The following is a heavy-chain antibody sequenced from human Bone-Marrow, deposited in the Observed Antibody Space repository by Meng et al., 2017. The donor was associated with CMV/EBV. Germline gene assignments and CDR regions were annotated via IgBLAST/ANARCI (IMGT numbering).Heavy chain of an antibody. Sequence: GTFRSYAISGVRQGPGGGLEWMGRVIPILGIANYAQKFQGRVTITADKSTSTAYMELGSLRSEDTAVYYCARDTPYCGGDCYSASDYWGQGTLVTVSS. J-gene: IGHJ4*02. D-gene: IGHD2-21*02. V-gene: IGHV1-69*04. CDR3: ARDTPYCGGDCYSASDY. CDR2: VIPILGIA. CDR1: GTFRSYA.